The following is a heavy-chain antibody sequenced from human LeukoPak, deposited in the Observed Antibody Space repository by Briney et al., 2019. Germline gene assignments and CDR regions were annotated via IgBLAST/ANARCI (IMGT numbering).Heavy chain of an antibody. V-gene: IGHV4-34*01. Sequence: SETLSLTCAVYGGSFSGYYWSWIRQPPEKGLEWIGEINHSGSANYNPSLKSRVTISVDTSKNQFSLKLSSVTAADTAVYYCARSTITMVRGVIQYYFDYWGQGTLVTVSS. CDR2: INHSGSA. J-gene: IGHJ4*02. D-gene: IGHD3-10*01. CDR3: ARSTITMVRGVIQYYFDY. CDR1: GGSFSGYY.